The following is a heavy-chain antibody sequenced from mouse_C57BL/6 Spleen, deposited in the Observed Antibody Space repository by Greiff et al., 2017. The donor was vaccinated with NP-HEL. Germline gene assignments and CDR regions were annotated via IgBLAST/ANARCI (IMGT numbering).Heavy chain of an antibody. CDR1: GYSITSGYY. CDR2: ISYDGSN. V-gene: IGHV3-6*01. CDR3: ARGVTTVVASFDV. Sequence: EVKLLESGPGLVKPSQSLSLTCSVTGYSITSGYYWNWIRQFPGNKLEWMGYISYDGSNNYNPSLKNRISITRDTSKNQFFLKLNSVTTEDTATYYCARGVTTVVASFDVWGTGTTVTVSS. J-gene: IGHJ1*03. D-gene: IGHD1-1*01.